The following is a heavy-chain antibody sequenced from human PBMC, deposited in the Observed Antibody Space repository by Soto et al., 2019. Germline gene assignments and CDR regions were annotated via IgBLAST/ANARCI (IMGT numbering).Heavy chain of an antibody. CDR2: VSGSGGST. D-gene: IGHD4-4*01. CDR3: AKDHLGDYSNSPYYMDV. CDR1: GFTFSSYA. J-gene: IGHJ6*03. Sequence: EVQLLESGGGLVQPGGSLRLSCAASGFTFSSYAMSWVRQAPGKGLEWVSAVSGSGGSTYYADSVKGRITISRDNSKNTLYLKKNSMRAKDTAIYYWAKDHLGDYSNSPYYMDVWSKGTTVTVSS. V-gene: IGHV3-23*01.